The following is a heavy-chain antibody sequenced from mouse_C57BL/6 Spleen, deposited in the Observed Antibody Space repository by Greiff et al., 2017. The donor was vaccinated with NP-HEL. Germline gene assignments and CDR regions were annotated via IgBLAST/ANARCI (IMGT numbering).Heavy chain of an antibody. CDR1: GFTFSDYG. Sequence: EVQRVESGGGLVKPGGSLKLSCAASGFTFSDYGMHWVRQAPEKGLEWVAYISSGSSTIYYADTVKGRFTISRDNAKNTLFLQMTSLRSEDTAMYYCAASYGNYAMDYWGQGTSVTVSS. CDR3: AASYGNYAMDY. D-gene: IGHD2-10*02. J-gene: IGHJ4*01. CDR2: ISSGSSTI. V-gene: IGHV5-17*01.